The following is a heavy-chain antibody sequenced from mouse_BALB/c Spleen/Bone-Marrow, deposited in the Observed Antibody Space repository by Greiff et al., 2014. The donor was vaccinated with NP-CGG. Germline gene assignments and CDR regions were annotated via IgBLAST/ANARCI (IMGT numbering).Heavy chain of an antibody. Sequence: EVKLVESGGGLVQPGGSLKLSCATSGFTFSDYYMYWVRQTPEKRLEWVAYISNGGGSTYYPDTVKGRFTISRDNAKNTLYLQMCRLKSEDTAMYYCARHNYDETWFAYWGQGTLVTVSA. CDR1: GFTFSDYY. J-gene: IGHJ3*01. V-gene: IGHV5-12*02. D-gene: IGHD2-4*01. CDR3: ARHNYDETWFAY. CDR2: ISNGGGST.